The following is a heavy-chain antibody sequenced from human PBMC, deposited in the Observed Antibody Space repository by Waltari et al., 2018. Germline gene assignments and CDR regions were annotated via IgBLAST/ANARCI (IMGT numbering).Heavy chain of an antibody. CDR1: GGSISSSSYY. J-gene: IGHJ4*02. CDR2: IYYSGST. D-gene: IGHD6-6*01. CDR3: ARHTVAREYSSSYDY. V-gene: IGHV4-39*07. Sequence: QLQLQESGPGLVKPSETLSLTCTVSGGSISSSSYYWGWIRQPPGKGLEWIGSIYYSGSTYYNPSLKRRVTISVDTSKNQFSLKLSSVTAADTAGYYCARHTVAREYSSSYDYWGQGTLVTVSS.